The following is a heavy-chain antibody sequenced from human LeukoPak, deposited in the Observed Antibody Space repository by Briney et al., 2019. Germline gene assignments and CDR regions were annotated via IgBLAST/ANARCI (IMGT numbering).Heavy chain of an antibody. D-gene: IGHD5-24*01. CDR1: GGSISSGDYY. Sequence: SETLSLTCTVSGGSISSGDYYWSWIRQPPGTGLEWIGYIYYSGSTYYNPSLKSRVTISVDTSKNQFSLKLSSVTAADTAVYYCARAPVEMATILNYDYWGQGTLVTVSS. V-gene: IGHV4-30-4*01. CDR2: IYYSGST. J-gene: IGHJ4*02. CDR3: ARAPVEMATILNYDY.